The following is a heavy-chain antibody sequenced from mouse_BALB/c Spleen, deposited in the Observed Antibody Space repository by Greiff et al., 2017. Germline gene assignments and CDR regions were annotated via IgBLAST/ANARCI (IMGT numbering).Heavy chain of an antibody. V-gene: IGHV1-4*02. D-gene: IGHD4-1*01. CDR2: INPSSGYT. CDR1: GYTFTSYT. CDR3: ARKWDLYYAMDY. J-gene: IGHJ4*01. Sequence: QVQLQQSAAELARPGASVKMSCKASGYTFTSYTMHWVKQRPGQGLEWIGYINPSSGYTEYNQKFKDKTTLTADKSSSTAYMQLSSLTSEDSAVYYCARKWDLYYAMDYWGQGTSVTVSS.